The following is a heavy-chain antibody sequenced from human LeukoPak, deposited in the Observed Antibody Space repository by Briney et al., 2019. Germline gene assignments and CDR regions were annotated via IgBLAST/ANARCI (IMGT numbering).Heavy chain of an antibody. CDR1: GGSFSGYY. J-gene: IGHJ4*02. CDR2: INHSGST. D-gene: IGHD2-2*01. CDR3: APRCSSTSCYGR. Sequence: TSETLSLTCAVYGGSFSGYYWSWIRQPPGKGLDWIGEINHSGSTNYNPPLKSRVTISVDTSKNQFSLKLSSVTAADTAVYYCAPRCSSTSCYGRWGQGTLVTVSS. V-gene: IGHV4-34*01.